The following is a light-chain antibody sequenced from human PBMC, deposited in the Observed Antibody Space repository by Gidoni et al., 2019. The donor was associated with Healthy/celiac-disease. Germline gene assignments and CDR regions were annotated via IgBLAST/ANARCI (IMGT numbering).Light chain of an antibody. CDR1: QGISSN. Sequence: AIRMTQSPSSFSASTGERVTITCRASQGISSNLAWYQQKPGKAPKLLIYAASTLQSGVPSRFSGSGSGTDFTLTISCLLSEDFVTYYCRQYYSYPLTFGGGTQVEIK. V-gene: IGKV1-8*01. J-gene: IGKJ4*01. CDR3: RQYYSYPLT. CDR2: AAS.